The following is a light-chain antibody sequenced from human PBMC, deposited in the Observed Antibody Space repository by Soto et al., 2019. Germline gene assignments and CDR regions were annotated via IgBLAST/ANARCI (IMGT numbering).Light chain of an antibody. V-gene: IGKV1-39*01. CDR1: QPISTS. J-gene: IGKJ4*01. CDR3: QQSYSTPLT. CDR2: ALS. Sequence: DIQVTQCPSSLSASIGDRVIITCRASQPISTSLHWFQQKPGKAPKLLIYALSNLQSGVPSRFSGSGTGTEFTLIISSLQPEDVGNYFCQQSYSTPLTFGGGTKVQI.